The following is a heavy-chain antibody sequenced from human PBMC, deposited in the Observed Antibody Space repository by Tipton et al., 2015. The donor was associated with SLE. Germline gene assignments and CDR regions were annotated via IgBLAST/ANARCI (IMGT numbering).Heavy chain of an antibody. J-gene: IGHJ4*02. V-gene: IGHV4-39*07. CDR1: GDSISSSTYY. CDR2: IYYSGST. CDR3: VRLRSKVLIDY. Sequence: TLSLTCTVSGDSISSSTYYWAWIRQPPGKGPEWIGTIYYSGSTYYYPSLKSRITISVDTSKNQFSLEVRSVTAADTAVYYCVRLRSKVLIDYWGQGTLVTVSS. D-gene: IGHD2-8*01.